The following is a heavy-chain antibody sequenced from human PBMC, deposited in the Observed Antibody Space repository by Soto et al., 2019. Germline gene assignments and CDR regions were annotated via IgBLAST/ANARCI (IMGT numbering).Heavy chain of an antibody. CDR1: GFTFSDYD. Sequence: EVQLVESGGVLIQRGGSLRLSCEASGFTFSDYDMHWVRQPSGKGLEWVSGIGTNADTHYSDAVKGRFTISIENDRNSLFLQMRRIKADDTAVYFCARGRPFWSDFYIDYWGQGTLVTVSS. V-gene: IGHV3-13*01. J-gene: IGHJ4*02. CDR3: ARGRPFWSDFYIDY. D-gene: IGHD3-3*01. CDR2: IGTNADT.